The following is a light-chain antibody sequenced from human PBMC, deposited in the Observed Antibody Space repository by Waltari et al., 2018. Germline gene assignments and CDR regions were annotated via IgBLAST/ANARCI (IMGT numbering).Light chain of an antibody. CDR3: QQNNSYSPTWT. V-gene: IGKV1-5*03. CDR2: QTS. Sequence: DIQMTPSPSTLSASVGDTVTITYRASQSTSSWLAWFQQKPGKAPQLLVYQTSTLESGVPSRFSGSGSGTEFTLTISSLQPDDFATYYCQQNNSYSPTWTFGQGTKVEIK. J-gene: IGKJ1*01. CDR1: QSTSSW.